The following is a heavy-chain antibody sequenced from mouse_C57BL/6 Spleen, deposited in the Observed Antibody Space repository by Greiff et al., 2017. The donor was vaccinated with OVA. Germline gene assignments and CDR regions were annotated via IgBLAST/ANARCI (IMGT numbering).Heavy chain of an antibody. CDR1: GFTFSNYW. Sequence: EVKLVESGGGLVQPGGSMKLSCVASGFTFSNYWMNWVRQSPGKGLEWVAQIRLKSDTYATHYAESVKGRFTISRDDSKSSVYLQMDNLRAEDTGIYYCTGGLRLFAYWGQGTLVTVSA. CDR3: TGGLRLFAY. D-gene: IGHD2-4*01. J-gene: IGHJ3*01. V-gene: IGHV6-3*01. CDR2: IRLKSDTYAT.